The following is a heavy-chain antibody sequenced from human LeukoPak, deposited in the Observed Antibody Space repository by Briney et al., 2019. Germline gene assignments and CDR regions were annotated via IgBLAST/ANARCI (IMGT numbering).Heavy chain of an antibody. Sequence: SETLSRTCTVSGGSISSSSYYWGWIRQPPGKGLEWIGSIYYSGSTYYNPSLKSRVTISVDTSKNQFSLKLSSVTAADTAVYYCARNYCGGDCSLGYFDYWGQGTLVTVSS. J-gene: IGHJ4*02. CDR1: GGSISSSSYY. CDR2: IYYSGST. CDR3: ARNYCGGDCSLGYFDY. V-gene: IGHV4-39*01. D-gene: IGHD2-21*01.